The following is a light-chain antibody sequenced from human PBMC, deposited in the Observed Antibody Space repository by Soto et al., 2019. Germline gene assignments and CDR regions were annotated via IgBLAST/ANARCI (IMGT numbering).Light chain of an antibody. V-gene: IGLV2-14*03. CDR1: SSDVGTYNF. CDR3: TSFTSTNTRWV. CDR2: DVN. J-gene: IGLJ3*02. Sequence: QSALTQPASVSGSPGQSITISCTGTSSDVGTYNFVSWYQQHPGKAPKLIIYDVNNRPSGISNRFSGSKSGNTASLTISGLQADDESDYYCTSFTSTNTRWVFGGGTKLTVL.